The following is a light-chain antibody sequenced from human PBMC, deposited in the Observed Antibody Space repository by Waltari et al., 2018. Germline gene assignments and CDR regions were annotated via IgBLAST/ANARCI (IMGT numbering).Light chain of an antibody. J-gene: IGLJ3*02. CDR1: SSDVGNYDS. V-gene: IGLV2-11*01. CDR3: YSYAGSYTWV. CDR2: DVP. Sequence: QSALTQPRSVSGSPGQSVTISCTGTSSDVGNYDSVSWYQQHPGKAPKLMLIDVPKRPSGVPDRFSGSKSGNTASLTISGLQAEDEADYYCYSYAGSYTWVFGGGTKLTVL.